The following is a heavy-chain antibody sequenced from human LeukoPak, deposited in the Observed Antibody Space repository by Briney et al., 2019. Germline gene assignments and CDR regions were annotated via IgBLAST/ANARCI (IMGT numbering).Heavy chain of an antibody. CDR2: TYYRSKWIN. CDR1: GDSVFSDIAA. J-gene: IGHJ1*01. Sequence: SQTLSLTCAISGDSVFSDIAAWNWIRQSPSRGLGWLGRTYYRSKWINEYTESVKSRITINPDTSKNQFSLQLNSVTPEDTAVYFCAREAGDFVKFQHWGQGTLVTVSS. V-gene: IGHV6-1*01. CDR3: AREAGDFVKFQH. D-gene: IGHD4-17*01.